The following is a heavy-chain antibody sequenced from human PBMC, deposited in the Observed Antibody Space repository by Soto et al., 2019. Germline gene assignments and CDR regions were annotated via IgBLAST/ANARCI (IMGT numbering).Heavy chain of an antibody. CDR2: ISSSSSYI. D-gene: IGHD3-22*01. V-gene: IGHV3-21*01. CDR1: GFTFSSYS. J-gene: IGHJ4*02. CDR3: ARVSGYDSSGYYYGKTLKLDY. Sequence: GSLRLSCAASGFTFSSYSMNWVRQAPGKGLEWVSSISSSSSYIYYADSVKGRFTISRDNAKNSLYLQMNSLRAEDTAVYYCARVSGYDSSGYYYGKTLKLDYWGQGTLVTVSS.